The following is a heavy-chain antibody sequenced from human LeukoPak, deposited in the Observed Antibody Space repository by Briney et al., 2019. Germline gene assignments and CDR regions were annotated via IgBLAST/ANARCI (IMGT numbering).Heavy chain of an antibody. Sequence: NPGGSLRLSCAASGFTFSSYGMNWVRQAPGKGLEWVSSITSSSSYIYYADSVKGRFTISRDNAKNSLYLQMNSLRAEDTAVYYCAKDKVFGGELDYWGQGTLVTVSS. CDR2: ITSSSSYI. J-gene: IGHJ4*02. V-gene: IGHV3-21*01. D-gene: IGHD3-10*01. CDR3: AKDKVFGGELDY. CDR1: GFTFSSYG.